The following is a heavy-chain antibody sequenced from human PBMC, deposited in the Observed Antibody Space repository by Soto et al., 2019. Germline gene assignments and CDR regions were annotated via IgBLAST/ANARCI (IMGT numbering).Heavy chain of an antibody. Sequence: EVQLVESGGGLVQPGESLRLSCATSGFTFSSYWMHWVRQAPGKGLVWVSCISSDGSTITYTDSVKGRFTISRDNAKNTLDLQMSSLRVEETAVYYCARGRSGIPYGMDVWGQGTTVTVSS. D-gene: IGHD1-26*01. CDR1: GFTFSSYW. CDR3: ARGRSGIPYGMDV. V-gene: IGHV3-74*01. CDR2: ISSDGSTI. J-gene: IGHJ6*02.